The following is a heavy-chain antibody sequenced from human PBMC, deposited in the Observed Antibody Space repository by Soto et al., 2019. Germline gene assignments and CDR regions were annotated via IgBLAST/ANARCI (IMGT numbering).Heavy chain of an antibody. Sequence: GGSLRLSCAASGFTFTNAWMSWVRQAPGKGLEWVSAISGSGGSTYYADSVKGRFTISRDNSKNTLYLQMNSLRAEDTAVYYCAKDCVDTAMPPGDYWGQGTLVTV. D-gene: IGHD5-18*01. CDR3: AKDCVDTAMPPGDY. CDR1: GFTFTNAW. J-gene: IGHJ4*02. V-gene: IGHV3-23*01. CDR2: ISGSGGST.